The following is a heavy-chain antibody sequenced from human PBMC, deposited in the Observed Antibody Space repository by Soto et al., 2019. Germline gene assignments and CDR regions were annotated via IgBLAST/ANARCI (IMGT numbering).Heavy chain of an antibody. D-gene: IGHD6-13*01. CDR1: EFTFSSYE. CDR2: ISSSGTTI. Sequence: XVSLRLSCVASEFTFSSYEMNWVRQAPGKGLEWVSYISSSGTTIYYTDSVKGRFTISRDNAKKSLYLQMNSLRAEDTAVYYCVRFGGAAAGPGDYWGQGTLVTVSS. J-gene: IGHJ4*02. CDR3: VRFGGAAAGPGDY. V-gene: IGHV3-48*03.